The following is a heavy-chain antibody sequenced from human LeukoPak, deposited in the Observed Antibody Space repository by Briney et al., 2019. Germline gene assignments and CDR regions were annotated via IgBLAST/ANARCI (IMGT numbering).Heavy chain of an antibody. Sequence: GGSLRLSCAASGFTFSSYAMHWVRQAPGKGLEWVAVISYDGSNKYYADSVKGRFTISRDNSKNSLYLQMNSLRAEDTAVYYCARGSIAARLFDYWGQGTLVTVSS. CDR1: GFTFSSYA. J-gene: IGHJ4*02. CDR3: ARGSIAARLFDY. D-gene: IGHD6-6*01. CDR2: ISYDGSNK. V-gene: IGHV3-30*04.